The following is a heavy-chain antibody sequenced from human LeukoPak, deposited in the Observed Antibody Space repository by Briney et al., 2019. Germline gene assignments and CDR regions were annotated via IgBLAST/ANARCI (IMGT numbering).Heavy chain of an antibody. CDR1: GFTFSSYW. CDR3: AKDRTPDGMWEVDY. CDR2: ITGDRNTI. V-gene: IGHV3-23*01. J-gene: IGHJ4*02. D-gene: IGHD1-26*01. Sequence: GGSLRLSCAASGFTFSSYWMNWVRQAPGKGLEWVSAITGDRNTIRYADSVRGRFTISRDNSRSALYLQMNSLRAEDTALYFCAKDRTPDGMWEVDYWGQGTPVTVSS.